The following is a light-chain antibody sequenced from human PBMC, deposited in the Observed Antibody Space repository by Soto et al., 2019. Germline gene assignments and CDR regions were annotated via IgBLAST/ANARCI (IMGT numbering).Light chain of an antibody. Sequence: DIQMTQSPSTLPASVGDRVTITCRASQSISNWLAWHQQKPGTAPKVLIYHASNLQSGVPSRFSGSGSGTEFTLTISSLQPDDFATYYCQQYNSFPTFGQGTRLEIK. CDR2: HAS. J-gene: IGKJ5*01. CDR3: QQYNSFPT. V-gene: IGKV1-5*01. CDR1: QSISNW.